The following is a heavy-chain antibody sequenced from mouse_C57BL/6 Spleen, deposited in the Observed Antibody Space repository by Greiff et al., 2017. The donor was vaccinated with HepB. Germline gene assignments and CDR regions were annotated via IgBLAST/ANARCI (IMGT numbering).Heavy chain of an antibody. D-gene: IGHD1-2*01. CDR1: GYAFSSSW. V-gene: IGHV1-82*01. CDR2: IYPGDGDT. Sequence: QVQLQQSGPELVKPGASVKISCKASGYAFSSSWVNWVKQRPGKGLEWIGRIYPGDGDTNYNGKFKGKATLTADKSSSTAYMQLSSLTSEDSAVYFCARDYGPLGDYWGEGNSVTVSS. J-gene: IGHJ4*01. CDR3: ARDYGPLGDY.